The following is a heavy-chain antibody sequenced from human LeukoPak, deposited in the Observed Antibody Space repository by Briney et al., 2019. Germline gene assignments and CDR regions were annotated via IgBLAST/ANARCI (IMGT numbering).Heavy chain of an antibody. CDR1: GGSISSYY. CDR3: ARGGWNKFDY. V-gene: IGHV4-59*01. CDR2: IFYSGTT. D-gene: IGHD3-22*01. Sequence: ASETLSLTCTVSGGSISSYYWSWIRQPPGKGLEWIGFIFYSGTTNYNPSLKSRVTISVDTSKNQFSLKLSSVTAADTAVYYCARGGWNKFDYWGQGTLVTVSS. J-gene: IGHJ4*02.